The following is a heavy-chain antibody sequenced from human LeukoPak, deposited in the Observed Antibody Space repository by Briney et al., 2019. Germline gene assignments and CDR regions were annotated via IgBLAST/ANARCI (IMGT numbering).Heavy chain of an antibody. J-gene: IGHJ4*02. CDR2: ISGSGGST. D-gene: IGHD6-19*01. V-gene: IGHV3-23*01. CDR1: GFTFSSYA. Sequence: GGSLRLSCAASGFTFSSYAMSWVRQAPGKGLERVSAISGSGGSTYYADSVKGRFTIPRDNSKNTLYLQMNSLRAEDTAVYYCASSVLKRRYSSGWYYFDYWGQGTLVTVSS. CDR3: ASSVLKRRYSSGWYYFDY.